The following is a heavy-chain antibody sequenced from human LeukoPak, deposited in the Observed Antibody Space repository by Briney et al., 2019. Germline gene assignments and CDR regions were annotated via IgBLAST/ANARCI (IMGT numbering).Heavy chain of an antibody. J-gene: IGHJ4*02. CDR1: GGSISSYY. V-gene: IGHV4-59*01. Sequence: SETLSLTCTVSGGSISSYYWSWIRQPPGKGLEWIGYIYYSGSTNYNPSLKSRVTISVDTSQNQFSLKLSSVTAADTAVYYCARAPAYCSSTSCYAGGIDYWGQGTLVTVSS. CDR3: ARAPAYCSSTSCYAGGIDY. D-gene: IGHD2-2*01. CDR2: IYYSGST.